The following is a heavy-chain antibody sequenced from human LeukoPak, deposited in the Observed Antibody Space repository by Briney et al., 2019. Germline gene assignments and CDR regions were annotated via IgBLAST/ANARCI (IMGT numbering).Heavy chain of an antibody. CDR2: INPNSGGT. Sequence: ASVKVSCKASGYTFTGYYMHWVRQAPGQGLEWMGWINPNSGGTNYAQKFQGRVTMTRDTSISTAYMELSRLRSDDTAVYYCARGPGTSVTAATSPHYYYMDVWGKGTTVTVSS. D-gene: IGHD6-13*01. J-gene: IGHJ6*03. V-gene: IGHV1-2*02. CDR1: GYTFTGYY. CDR3: ARGPGTSVTAATSPHYYYMDV.